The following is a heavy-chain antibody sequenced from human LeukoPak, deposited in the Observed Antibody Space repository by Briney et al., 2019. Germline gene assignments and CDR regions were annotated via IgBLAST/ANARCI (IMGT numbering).Heavy chain of an antibody. CDR1: GGSISSSSYY. V-gene: IGHV4-39*07. Sequence: RASETLSLTCTVSGGSISSSSYYWGWIRQPPGKGLEWIGSIYYSGSTYYNPSLKSRVTISVDTSKNQFSLKLSSVTAADTAVYYCARVILGENYYYYYMDVWGKGTTVTVSS. J-gene: IGHJ6*03. D-gene: IGHD2-21*01. CDR3: ARVILGENYYYYYMDV. CDR2: IYYSGST.